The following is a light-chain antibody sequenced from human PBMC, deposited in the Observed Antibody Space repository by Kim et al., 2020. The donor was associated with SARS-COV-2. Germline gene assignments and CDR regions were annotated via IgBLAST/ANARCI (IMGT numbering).Light chain of an antibody. CDR2: GAS. CDR3: QQYNNWIT. V-gene: IGKV3-15*01. CDR1: QSVSSS. J-gene: IGKJ5*01. Sequence: SVSPGERATLSCRASQSVSSSLAWYQQKPGQAPRLRIYGASTRATGIPARFSGSGSGTEFTLTISSLQSEDLAVYYCQQYNNWITFGQGTRLEIK.